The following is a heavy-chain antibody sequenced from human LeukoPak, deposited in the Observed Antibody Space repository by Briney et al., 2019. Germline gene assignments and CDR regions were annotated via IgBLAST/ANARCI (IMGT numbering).Heavy chain of an antibody. CDR2: IYISGST. V-gene: IGHV4-4*07. J-gene: IGHJ4*02. CDR3: ARDQGSGWYYFDY. Sequence: PSETLSLTCTVSGDSISSYYWSWLREPAGKGLVWIGRIYISGSTKYNPSLKSRVTMSVDTSKNHFSLKLRSVTAADTAVYYCARDQGSGWYYFDYWGQGSLVTVSS. D-gene: IGHD3-22*01. CDR1: GDSISSYY.